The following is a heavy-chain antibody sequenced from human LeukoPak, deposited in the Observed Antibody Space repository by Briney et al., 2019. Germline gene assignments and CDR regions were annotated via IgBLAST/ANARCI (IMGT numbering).Heavy chain of an antibody. J-gene: IGHJ4*02. V-gene: IGHV4-59*12. D-gene: IGHD3-3*01. CDR1: GGSISSYY. CDR3: AKRASYDFWSGRDY. Sequence: SETLSLTCTVSGGSISSYYWSWIRQPPGKGLEWIGYIYYSGSTNYNPSLKSRVTISVDTSKNQFSLKLSSVTAADTAVYYCAKRASYDFWSGRDYWGQGTLVTVSS. CDR2: IYYSGST.